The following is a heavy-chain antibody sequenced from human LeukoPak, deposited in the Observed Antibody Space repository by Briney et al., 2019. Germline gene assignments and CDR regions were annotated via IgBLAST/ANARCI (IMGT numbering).Heavy chain of an antibody. D-gene: IGHD4-17*01. CDR2: ISGSGTNT. Sequence: PGGSLRLSCAASGXTFSSYAVSWVRQAPGRGLEWVSSISGSGTNTFYADSVKGRFTISRDNSKNTLYLQMNSLRAEDTAAYHCAKGRNEDGDAALNYWGQGTLVTVSS. V-gene: IGHV3-23*01. J-gene: IGHJ4*02. CDR1: GXTFSSYA. CDR3: AKGRNEDGDAALNY.